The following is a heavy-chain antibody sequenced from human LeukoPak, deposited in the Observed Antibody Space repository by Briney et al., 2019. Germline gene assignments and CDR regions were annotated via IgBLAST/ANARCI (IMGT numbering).Heavy chain of an antibody. CDR3: ARYSSSWYLYDY. CDR1: GYSFTTYG. V-gene: IGHV1-18*01. Sequence: ASVKVSCKASGYSFTTYGFSWMRQAPGQGLEWMGIIAYNGTTYYAENLQGRVTMTTDSSTNTAYMELRNLRSDDTAVYYCARYSSSWYLYDYWGQGTLVTVS. J-gene: IGHJ4*02. D-gene: IGHD6-13*01. CDR2: IAYNGTT.